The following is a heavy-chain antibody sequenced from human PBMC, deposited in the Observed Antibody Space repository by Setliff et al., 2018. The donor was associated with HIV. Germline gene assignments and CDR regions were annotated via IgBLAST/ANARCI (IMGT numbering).Heavy chain of an antibody. J-gene: IGHJ4*02. Sequence: GGSLRLSCTTSGFTFDDYAMSWVRQAPGKGLEWVGFIRTKTYGGTTEYAASVKGRFTISRDDSKSIAYLQMNSLKTEDTAVYYCTRTFFHSSGYYHNLQPFDYWGQGTLVTAPQ. CDR1: GFTFDDYA. CDR3: TRTFFHSSGYYHNLQPFDY. CDR2: IRTKTYGGTT. V-gene: IGHV3-49*04. D-gene: IGHD3-22*01.